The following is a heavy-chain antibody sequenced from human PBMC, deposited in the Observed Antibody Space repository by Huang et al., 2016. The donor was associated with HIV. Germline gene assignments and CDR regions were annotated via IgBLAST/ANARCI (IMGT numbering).Heavy chain of an antibody. V-gene: IGHV4-34*01. CDR2: INHSGST. D-gene: IGHD6-25*01. CDR3: ARSRRDGSSDAFDV. J-gene: IGHJ3*01. CDR1: GESFSGHF. Sequence: QVQLQQWGAGLVKPSETLSLTCAVYGESFSGHFWSWIRQPPGTGLKWVGEINHSGSTNVSPTLKSRITMSVDTSKKQFSLKLKSVTAADTAVYFCARSRRDGSSDAFDVWGQGSMVTVS.